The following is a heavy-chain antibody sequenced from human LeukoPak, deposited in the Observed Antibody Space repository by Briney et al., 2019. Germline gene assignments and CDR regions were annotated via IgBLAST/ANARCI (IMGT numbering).Heavy chain of an antibody. V-gene: IGHV4-4*07. CDR2: IYTSGST. CDR1: GGSISSYY. CDR3: ASSYGSGSPSFTFDY. J-gene: IGHJ4*02. D-gene: IGHD3-10*01. Sequence: SETLSLTCTVSGGSISSYYWSWIRQPAGKGLEWIGRIYTSGSTNYNPSLKSRVTMSVDTSKNQFSLKLSSVTAADTAVYYCASSYGSGSPSFTFDYWGQGTLVTVSS.